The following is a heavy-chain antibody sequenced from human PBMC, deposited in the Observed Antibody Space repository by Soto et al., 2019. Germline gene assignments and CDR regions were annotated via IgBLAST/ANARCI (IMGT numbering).Heavy chain of an antibody. J-gene: IGHJ4*02. Sequence: TGGSLRLSCAASGFTFSRYSMNWVRQAPGKGLEWVSSISTSSAYIYYADSVRGRFTISRDNTKNSLYLQMNSLRAEDTAVYYCARDTCPDYACYSFDYWGQGAPVTVSS. CDR3: ARDTCPDYACYSFDY. CDR1: GFTFSRYS. D-gene: IGHD2-15*01. V-gene: IGHV3-21*01. CDR2: ISTSSAYI.